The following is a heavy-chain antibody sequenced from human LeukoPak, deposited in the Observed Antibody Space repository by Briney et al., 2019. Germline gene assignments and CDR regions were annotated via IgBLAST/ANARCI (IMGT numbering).Heavy chain of an antibody. CDR1: GLTFSRYA. J-gene: IGHJ4*02. CDR3: AKTGTDDGYSIYFDH. CDR2: ISGSGGGT. Sequence: PGGSLRPSCAASGLTFSRYAMSWVRQAPGKVLEWVSTISGSGGGTYNADSVKGRFTISRDNSQNTLYLQMNSLRAEDTAIYYCAKTGTDDGYSIYFDHWGQGTLVTVSS. V-gene: IGHV3-23*01. D-gene: IGHD5-24*01.